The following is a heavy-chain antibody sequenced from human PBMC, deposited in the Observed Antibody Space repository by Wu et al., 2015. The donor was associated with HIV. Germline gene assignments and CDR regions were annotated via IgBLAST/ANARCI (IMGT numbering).Heavy chain of an antibody. CDR2: TNPNSGNT. V-gene: IGHV1-8*01. J-gene: IGHJ3*02. CDR3: ARWGMGDQTPLVTAFDI. D-gene: IGHD3-16*01. Sequence: QVQLVQSGAELKKPGASVKVSCKASGYTFTGFDLYWVRQATGQGLEWMGWTNPNSGNTDYAQKFQGRLTITRDTSISTAYMELSRLRSEDTAVYYCARWGMGDQTPLVTAFDIWGQGTMVTVSS. CDR1: GYTFTGFD.